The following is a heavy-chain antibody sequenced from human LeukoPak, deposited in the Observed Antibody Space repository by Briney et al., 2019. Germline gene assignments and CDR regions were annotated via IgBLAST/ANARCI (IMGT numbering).Heavy chain of an antibody. CDR3: AKDLVLDWFDP. J-gene: IGHJ5*02. CDR2: ISGSGDST. D-gene: IGHD6-13*01. V-gene: IGHV3-23*01. CDR1: GFTLRSYV. Sequence: GGSLRLSCVASGFTLRSYVMNWVRQTPGKGLEWVSSISGSGDSTFYADSVKGRFTISRDNSKNTLYLQMNSLRAEDTAVYYCAKDLVLDWFDPWGQGTLVTVSS.